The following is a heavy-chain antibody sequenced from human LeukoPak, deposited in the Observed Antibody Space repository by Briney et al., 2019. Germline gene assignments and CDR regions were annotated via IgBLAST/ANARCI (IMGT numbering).Heavy chain of an antibody. V-gene: IGHV3-7*04. CDR1: GLTFSSYS. D-gene: IGHD3-3*02. CDR2: IKEDGSEK. J-gene: IGHJ4*02. Sequence: PGGSLRLSCAASGLTFSSYSMNWVRQAPGKGLEWVANIKEDGSEKYYVDSVKGRFTISRDNAKNSLYLQMDSLRAEDTAVYYCARDSQHLNFDHWGQGTLVTVSS. CDR3: ARDSQHLNFDH.